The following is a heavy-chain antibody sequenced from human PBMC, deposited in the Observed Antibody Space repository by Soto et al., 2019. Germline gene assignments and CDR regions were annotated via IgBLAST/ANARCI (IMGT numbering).Heavy chain of an antibody. D-gene: IGHD2-8*01. CDR3: ASPSNGVWRGGYFDY. Sequence: QVQLVESGGGVVQPGRSLRLSCAASGFTFSSYAMHWVRQAPGKGLEWVAVISYDGSNKYYAGSVKGRFTISRDNSKNTLYLQMNSLRAEDTAVYYCASPSNGVWRGGYFDYWGQGTLVTVSS. V-gene: IGHV3-30-3*01. CDR1: GFTFSSYA. CDR2: ISYDGSNK. J-gene: IGHJ4*02.